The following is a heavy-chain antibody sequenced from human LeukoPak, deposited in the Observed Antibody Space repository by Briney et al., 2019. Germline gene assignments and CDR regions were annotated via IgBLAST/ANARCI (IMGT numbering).Heavy chain of an antibody. Sequence: GGSLRLSCAASGFTFSSYAMHWVRQAPGKGLEWVAVIWYDGGNKYYADSVKGRFTISRDNARNTVYLQMSSLRVEDTAIYFCAREEHRLAEAGTSAFDLGGQGTLVTVSP. CDR3: AREEHRLAEAGTSAFDL. J-gene: IGHJ3*01. D-gene: IGHD6-13*01. CDR1: GFTFSSYA. V-gene: IGHV3-33*01. CDR2: IWYDGGNK.